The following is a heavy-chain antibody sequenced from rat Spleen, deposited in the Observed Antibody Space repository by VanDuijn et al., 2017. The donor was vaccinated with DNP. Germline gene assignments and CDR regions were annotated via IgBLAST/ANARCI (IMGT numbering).Heavy chain of an antibody. Sequence: EVQLQESGPGLVKPSQSLSLTCSVTGYSITSNYWAWIRKFPGNKMEWMGYINYSGNTAYNPSLRSRISITRDTSRNHFFLQLNSVTTEDTATYYCARLEFGGYTYYFDYWGQGVMVTVSS. J-gene: IGHJ2*01. CDR1: GYSITSNY. CDR3: ARLEFGGYTYYFDY. V-gene: IGHV3-1*01. D-gene: IGHD1-11*01. CDR2: INYSGNT.